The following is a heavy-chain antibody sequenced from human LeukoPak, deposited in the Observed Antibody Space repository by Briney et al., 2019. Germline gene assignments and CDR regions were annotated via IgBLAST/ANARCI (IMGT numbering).Heavy chain of an antibody. Sequence: GGSLRLSCAPSGFTFSDYYMSWIRQAPGKGLEWVSYISSSSSYTNYADSVKGRFTISRDNAKNSLYLQMNSLRAEDTAVYYCARASTTVTPYYCYGMDVWGKGTTVTVSS. CDR1: GFTFSDYY. CDR3: ARASTTVTPYYCYGMDV. V-gene: IGHV3-11*06. J-gene: IGHJ6*04. D-gene: IGHD4-17*01. CDR2: ISSSSSYT.